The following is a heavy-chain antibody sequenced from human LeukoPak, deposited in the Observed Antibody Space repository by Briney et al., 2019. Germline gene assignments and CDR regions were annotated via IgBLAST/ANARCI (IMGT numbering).Heavy chain of an antibody. J-gene: IGHJ4*02. V-gene: IGHV4-34*01. D-gene: IGHD6-19*01. CDR1: GGSFSGYY. CDR3: ARGRLYGGWYRWDYFDY. CDR2: INHSGST. Sequence: SETLSLTCAVYGGSFSGYYWSWIRQPPGKGLEWIGEINHSGSTNYNPSLKSRVTISVDTSKNQFSLKLSSVTAADTAVYYCARGRLYGGWYRWDYFDYWGQGTLVTVSS.